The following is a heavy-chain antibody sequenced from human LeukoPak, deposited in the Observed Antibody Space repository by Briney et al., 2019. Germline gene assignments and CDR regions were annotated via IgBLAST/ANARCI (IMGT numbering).Heavy chain of an antibody. CDR3: ARAEYSSNWYEPAASYFDY. Sequence: ASVKVFCKASGYTFTGYYIHWVRQAPGQGLEWMGWINPNSGGANFAQKFQGRVTMTRETSISTAYMELSRLRSDDTAVYYCARAEYSSNWYEPAASYFDYRGQGTLVTVSS. D-gene: IGHD6-13*01. CDR2: INPNSGGA. J-gene: IGHJ4*02. CDR1: GYTFTGYY. V-gene: IGHV1-2*02.